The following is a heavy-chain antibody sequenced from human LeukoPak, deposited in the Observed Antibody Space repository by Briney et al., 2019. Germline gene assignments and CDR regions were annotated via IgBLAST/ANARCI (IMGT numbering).Heavy chain of an antibody. V-gene: IGHV1-18*01. Sequence: PVNVSCQASGYTFTSYGISWVGQAPGQGLEWMGWISAYNGNTNYAQKLQGRVTLTTDTSTSTAYMELRSLRSDDPAEYYCARDSFVRYFDTYNWFDPWGEKTLVTVSS. CDR2: ISAYNGNT. J-gene: IGHJ5*02. D-gene: IGHD3-9*01. CDR3: ARDSFVRYFDTYNWFDP. CDR1: GYTFTSYG.